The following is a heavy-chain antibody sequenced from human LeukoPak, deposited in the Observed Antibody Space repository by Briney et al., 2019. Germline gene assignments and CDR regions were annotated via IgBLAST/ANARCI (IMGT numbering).Heavy chain of an antibody. CDR3: AEEWSQGGHYMDV. CDR2: INHSGST. J-gene: IGHJ6*03. CDR1: GGSFSGYY. D-gene: IGHD3-3*01. V-gene: IGHV4-34*01. Sequence: SSETLSLTCAVYGGSFSGYYWSWIRQPPGKGLEWIGEINHSGSTNYNPSLKSRVTISVDTSKNQFSLKLSSVTAADTAVYYCAEEWSQGGHYMDVWGNGTTVTVSS.